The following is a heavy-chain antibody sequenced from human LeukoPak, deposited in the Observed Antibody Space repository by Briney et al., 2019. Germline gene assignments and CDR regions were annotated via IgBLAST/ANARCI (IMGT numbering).Heavy chain of an antibody. CDR2: ISHSGST. J-gene: IGHJ5*02. CDR3: ARVDGSCSGGSCPSGNWFDP. Sequence: SETLSLTCAVYGGSFSGYYWSWIRQPPGKGLEWIGEISHSGSTNYNPSLKSRVTISVDTSKNQFSLKLSSVTAADTAVYYCARVDGSCSGGSCPSGNWFDPWGQGTLITVSS. CDR1: GGSFSGYY. D-gene: IGHD2-15*01. V-gene: IGHV4-34*01.